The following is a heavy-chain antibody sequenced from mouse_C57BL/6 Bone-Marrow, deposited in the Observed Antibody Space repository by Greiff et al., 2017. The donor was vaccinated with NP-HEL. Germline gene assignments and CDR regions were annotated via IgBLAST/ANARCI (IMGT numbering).Heavy chain of an antibody. CDR1: GYTFTSYW. J-gene: IGHJ4*01. D-gene: IGHD2-5*01. V-gene: IGHV1-69*01. CDR2: IDPSDSYT. Sequence: QVQLQQPGAELVMPGASVKLSCKASGYTFTSYWMHWVKQRPGQGLEWIGEIDPSDSYTNYNQKFKGKSTLTVYKSSSTAYMQLISLTSEDSAVYYCASYSNYGYYAMDYWGQGTSVTVSS. CDR3: ASYSNYGYYAMDY.